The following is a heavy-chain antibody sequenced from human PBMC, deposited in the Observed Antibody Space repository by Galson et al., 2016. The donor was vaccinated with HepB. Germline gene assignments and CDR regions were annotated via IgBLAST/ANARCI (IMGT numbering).Heavy chain of an antibody. Sequence: SVKLSCKASGGTFRNYAISWVRQAPGQGLEWLGGIIPIYGTTNYAQKFKGRVTITADETTSTAYMDMSSLRFEDTALYYCARGGDSSGWYGVMFWGQGTLVTVSS. J-gene: IGHJ4*02. CDR1: GGTFRNYA. V-gene: IGHV1-69*13. CDR3: ARGGDSSGWYGVMF. D-gene: IGHD6-19*01. CDR2: IIPIYGTT.